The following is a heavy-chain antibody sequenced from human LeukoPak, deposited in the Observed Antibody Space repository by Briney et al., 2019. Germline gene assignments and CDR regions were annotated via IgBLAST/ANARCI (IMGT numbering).Heavy chain of an antibody. V-gene: IGHV3-48*03. D-gene: IGHD4-17*01. CDR1: GFIFSSYE. CDR3: ARDGTVTHAWSGYGFDI. Sequence: PGGSLRLSCAASGFIFSSYEMNWVRQAPGKGLEWVSYISSSGSIVYYADSVKGRFTISRDNAKNSLYLQMNSLRDEDTAVYYCARDGTVTHAWSGYGFDIWGQGTMVTVSS. J-gene: IGHJ3*02. CDR2: ISSSGSIV.